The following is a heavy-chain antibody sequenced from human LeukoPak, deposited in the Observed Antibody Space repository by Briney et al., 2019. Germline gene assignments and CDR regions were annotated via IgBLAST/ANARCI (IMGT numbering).Heavy chain of an antibody. CDR2: IYSGGST. D-gene: IGHD6-19*01. CDR1: GFTVTTNS. V-gene: IGHV3-66*01. CDR3: ARDPGGWGNFDY. J-gene: IGHJ4*02. Sequence: GGSLRLSCAVSGFTVTTNSMSWVRQAPGKGLKWVSVIYSGGSTYYADSVKGRFSISRDYSKNTLYLQMNSLRAEDTAVYYCARDPGGWGNFDYWGQGTLVTVSS.